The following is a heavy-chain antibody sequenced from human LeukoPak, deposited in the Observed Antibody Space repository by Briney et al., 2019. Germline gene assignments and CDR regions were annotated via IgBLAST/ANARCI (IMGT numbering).Heavy chain of an antibody. Sequence: PGGSLRLSCAASAFSLNAYNMNWVRQAPGKGLEWVSYISSSSSIVYYADSVKGRFTISRDNTKNSLYLQMNSLGAEDTAVYYCARDLTFGGVIVRAFDYWGQGTLVTVSS. CDR1: AFSLNAYN. CDR3: ARDLTFGGVIVRAFDY. V-gene: IGHV3-48*04. CDR2: ISSSSSIV. D-gene: IGHD3-16*02. J-gene: IGHJ4*02.